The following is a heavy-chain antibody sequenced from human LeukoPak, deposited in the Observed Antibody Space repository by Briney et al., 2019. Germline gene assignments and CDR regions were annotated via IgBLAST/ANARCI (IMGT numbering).Heavy chain of an antibody. D-gene: IGHD1-26*01. J-gene: IGHJ4*02. V-gene: IGHV3-15*01. CDR1: GFTFSNAW. CDR3: TTVPIVGATNGGGY. Sequence: GGSLRLSCAASGFTFSNAWMNWVRQAPGKGLEWVGRIKSKTGGGTTDYAAPVKGRFSISRDDSKNTLYLQMNSLKTEDTALYYCTTVPIVGATNGGGYWGQGTLVTVSS. CDR2: IKSKTGGGTT.